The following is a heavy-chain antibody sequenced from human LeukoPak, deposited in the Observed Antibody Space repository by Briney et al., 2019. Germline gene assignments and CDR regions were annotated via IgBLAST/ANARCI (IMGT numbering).Heavy chain of an antibody. CDR1: GFTFSSYC. CDR3: SKRLEWFVHL. D-gene: IGHD3-10*01. J-gene: IGHJ4*02. CDR2: IRYDGTDK. V-gene: IGHV3-30*02. Sequence: GLSLRLSCVASGFTFSSYCMHWVRQAPGKGLEWVAFIRYDGTDKNYADSVKGRFTISRDNSKNTMYLQMNSLSGEDTAVYYCSKRLEWFVHLGGQGTLVSVSS.